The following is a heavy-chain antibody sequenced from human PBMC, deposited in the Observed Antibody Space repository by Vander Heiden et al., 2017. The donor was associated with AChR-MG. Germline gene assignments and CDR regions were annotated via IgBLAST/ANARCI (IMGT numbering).Heavy chain of an antibody. V-gene: IGHV1-69*06. CDR1: GGTFSSDA. J-gene: IGHJ6*02. Sequence: QVQLVQSGAEVKKPGSSVKVSCKASGGTFSSDAISRVRQAPGQGLEWMGGIIPIFGTANYAQKFQGRVTITADKSTSTAYMELSSLRSEDTAVYYCARALRGYSYGYGYYYYYGMDVWGQGTTVTVSS. D-gene: IGHD5-18*01. CDR2: IIPIFGTA. CDR3: ARALRGYSYGYGYYYYYGMDV.